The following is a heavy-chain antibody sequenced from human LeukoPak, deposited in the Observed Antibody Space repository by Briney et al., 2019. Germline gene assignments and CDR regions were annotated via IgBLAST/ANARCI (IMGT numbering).Heavy chain of an antibody. D-gene: IGHD3-22*01. CDR2: IYSGGST. J-gene: IGHJ4*02. CDR3: ARGWHDSSGSTDFDY. CDR1: GFTVSSNY. V-gene: IGHV3-66*01. Sequence: RSLGLSCAASGFTVSSNYMSWVRQAPGKGLEWVSVIYSGGSTYYADSVKGRFTISRDNSKNTLYLQMNSLRAEDTAVYYCARGWHDSSGSTDFDYWGQATLATVSS.